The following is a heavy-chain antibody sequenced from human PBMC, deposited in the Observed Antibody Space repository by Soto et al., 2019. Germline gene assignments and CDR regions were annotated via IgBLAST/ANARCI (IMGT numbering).Heavy chain of an antibody. V-gene: IGHV4-4*07. CDR3: ASGISERSYYYGMDV. Sequence: QVQLQESGPGLVKPSETLSLTCTVSGGSISSYYLSWIRQPAGKGLEWIGRIYTSGSTNYNPSLKRRVTMSVDTSKNQFSLKLSSVTAADTAVYYCASGISERSYYYGMDVWGQGTTVTVSS. CDR1: GGSISSYY. J-gene: IGHJ6*02. D-gene: IGHD3-3*02. CDR2: IYTSGST.